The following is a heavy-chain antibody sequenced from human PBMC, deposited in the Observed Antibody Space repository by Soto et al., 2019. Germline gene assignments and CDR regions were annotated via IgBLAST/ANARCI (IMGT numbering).Heavy chain of an antibody. CDR3: NSYPDYWGGHTPP. J-gene: IGHJ5*02. V-gene: IGHV3-15*07. Sequence: EVQLVESGGGLVQPGGSLRLSCAASGFSITNTWMHWVRQAPGKGLEWVGRVKSKADGGTADYAAPVKGRFTVSRDDSKNTQYMQMTSLKMEDTAGYYCNSYPDYWGGHTPPWGQGTLVTVSS. CDR1: GFSITNTW. CDR2: VKSKADGGTA. D-gene: IGHD3-3*01.